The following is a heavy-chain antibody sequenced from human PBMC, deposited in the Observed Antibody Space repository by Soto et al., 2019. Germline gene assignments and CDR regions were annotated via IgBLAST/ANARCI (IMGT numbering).Heavy chain of an antibody. CDR3: ARDRSAVVVAAAYGMDV. D-gene: IGHD2-15*01. V-gene: IGHV1-46*01. CDR2: INPSGGST. Sequence: ASVKVSCKASGGTFSRYAISWVRQAPGQGLEWMGIINPSGGSTSYAQKFQGRVTMTRDTSTSTVYMELSSLRSEDTAVYYCARDRSAVVVAAAYGMDVWGQGTTVTVS. CDR1: GGTFSRYA. J-gene: IGHJ6*02.